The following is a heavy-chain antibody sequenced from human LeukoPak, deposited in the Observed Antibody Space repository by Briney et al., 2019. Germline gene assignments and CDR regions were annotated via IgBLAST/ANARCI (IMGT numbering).Heavy chain of an antibody. V-gene: IGHV4-34*01. CDR3: ARGRGSGRYYLPYFYYYMDV. CDR1: GESFSGHY. J-gene: IGHJ6*03. CDR2: INHSGST. Sequence: PSETLSLTCAVSGESFSGHYWTWIRQTPGKGLEWIGEINHSGSTNFNPSLKSRVTISVDTSKSQFSLKLTSVTAADTAVYYCARGRGSGRYYLPYFYYYMDVWGKGTTVTVSS. D-gene: IGHD1-26*01.